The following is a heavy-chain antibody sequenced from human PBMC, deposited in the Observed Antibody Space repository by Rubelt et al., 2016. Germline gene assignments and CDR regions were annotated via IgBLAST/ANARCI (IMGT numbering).Heavy chain of an antibody. CDR1: GFTFSSYS. D-gene: IGHD2-15*01. CDR2: ISSSSSYT. Sequence: EVQLVESGGGLVQPGGSLRLSCAASGFTFSSYSMNWVRQAPGKGLEWVSYISSSSSYTNYADSVKGRFTISRDNAKNSLYLQMNSLRAEDTAVYYCARDCSGGSCGSAFDYWGQGTLVTVSS. J-gene: IGHJ4*02. CDR3: ARDCSGGSCGSAFDY. V-gene: IGHV3-48*04.